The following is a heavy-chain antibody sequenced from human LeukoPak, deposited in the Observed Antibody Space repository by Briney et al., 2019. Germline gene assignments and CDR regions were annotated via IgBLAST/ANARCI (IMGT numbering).Heavy chain of an antibody. CDR3: TRRSTI. Sequence: GGSLRLSCAASGITLSDFWFSWVRQAPGKGLEWAARIKAKIHGETIDYAAPVRGRFIISRDDSRNTVCLQMNSLKFEDTAMYYCTRRSTIWGRGTRVTVSS. V-gene: IGHV3-15*01. J-gene: IGHJ4*02. CDR1: GITLSDFW. CDR2: IKAKIHGETI. D-gene: IGHD5-24*01.